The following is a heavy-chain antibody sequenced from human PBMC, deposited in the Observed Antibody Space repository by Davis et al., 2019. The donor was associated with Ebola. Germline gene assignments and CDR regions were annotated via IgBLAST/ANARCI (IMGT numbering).Heavy chain of an antibody. CDR2: IRSKANSYAT. Sequence: GESLKPSCAASGFTFSGSAMHWVRQASGKGLEWVGRIRSKANSYATAYAASVKGRFTISRDDSKNTAYLQMNSLKTEDTAVYYCTTTTTHFDYWGQGTLVTVSS. V-gene: IGHV3-73*01. CDR3: TTTTTHFDY. CDR1: GFTFSGSA. J-gene: IGHJ4*02. D-gene: IGHD1-26*01.